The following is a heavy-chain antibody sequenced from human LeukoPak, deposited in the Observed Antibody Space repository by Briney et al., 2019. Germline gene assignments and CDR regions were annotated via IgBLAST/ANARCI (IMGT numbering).Heavy chain of an antibody. CDR1: GFTFSSYA. D-gene: IGHD2-15*01. Sequence: PGRSLRLSCAASGFTFSSYAMHWVRQAPGKGLEWVAVISYDGSNKYYADSVKGRFTISRDNSKNTLYLQMNSLRAEDTAVYYCAKDTPYCSGGSCLPWGQGTLVTVSS. V-gene: IGHV3-30-3*01. CDR2: ISYDGSNK. J-gene: IGHJ5*02. CDR3: AKDTPYCSGGSCLP.